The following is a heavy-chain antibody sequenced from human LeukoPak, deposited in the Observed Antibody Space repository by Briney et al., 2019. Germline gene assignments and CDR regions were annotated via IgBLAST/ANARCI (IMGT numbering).Heavy chain of an antibody. CDR1: GFTFSSYA. Sequence: GGSLRLSCAASGFTFSSYAMSWVRQARGKGLEWVSSISSSSTYIYYTDSVKGRFAISRDNARNAVYLQMNSLRTEDTGVYYCASRPGDFIDSSVYYSFWGQGTLVTVSS. J-gene: IGHJ4*02. D-gene: IGHD3-22*01. CDR2: ISSSSTYI. V-gene: IGHV3-21*01. CDR3: ASRPGDFIDSSVYYSF.